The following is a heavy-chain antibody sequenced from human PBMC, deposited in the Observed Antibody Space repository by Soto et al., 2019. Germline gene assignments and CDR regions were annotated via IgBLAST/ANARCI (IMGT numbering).Heavy chain of an antibody. D-gene: IGHD3-3*01. V-gene: IGHV3-30-3*01. CDR2: ISYDGSNK. CDR3: ARDKRDLRFLEWSYYFDY. CDR1: GFTFSSCA. J-gene: IGHJ4*02. Sequence: QVQLVKSGGGVVQPGRSLRLSCAASGFTFSSCAMHWVRQAPGKGLEWVALISYDGSNKYYADSVKGRFTISRDNSKNTLYLQMNSLRAEDTAVYYCARDKRDLRFLEWSYYFDYWGQGTLVTVSS.